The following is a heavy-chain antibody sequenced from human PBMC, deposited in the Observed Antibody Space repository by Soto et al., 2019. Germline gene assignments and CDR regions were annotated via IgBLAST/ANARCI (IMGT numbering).Heavy chain of an antibody. D-gene: IGHD3-16*01. CDR2: ITTGDDT. CDR1: GFTFSNYD. V-gene: IGHV3-13*01. J-gene: IGHJ3*02. CDR3: ARVAQDFGALDI. Sequence: GSLRLSCAASGFTFSNYDMHWVRQVPGKGLEWFSYITTGDDTSYPDSVQGRFTISRENAKNSLYLQMNNLRAGDTAIYYCARVAQDFGALDIWGQGTTVTVSS.